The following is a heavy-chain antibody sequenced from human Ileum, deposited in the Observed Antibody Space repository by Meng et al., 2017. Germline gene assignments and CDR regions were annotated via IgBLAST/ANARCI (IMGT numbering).Heavy chain of an antibody. CDR2: IYYSGTI. J-gene: IGHJ5*02. D-gene: IGHD3-10*01. Sequence: QVHLQGAGPGLVKPSQTLSLTCTGFGVSNSIGFYHWNWIRQHPGKGLEWIGSIYYSGTIYYNPSLKSRVTISLDTSKNQFSLNLSSVTAADTAVYYCARDRFSSGSSNWFDPWGQGTLVTVSS. CDR3: ARDRFSSGSSNWFDP. CDR1: GVSNSIGFYH. V-gene: IGHV4-31*03.